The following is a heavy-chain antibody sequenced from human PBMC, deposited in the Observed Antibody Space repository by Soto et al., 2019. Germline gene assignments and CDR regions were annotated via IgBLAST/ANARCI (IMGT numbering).Heavy chain of an antibody. CDR2: INPHSGNT. V-gene: IGHV1-8*01. CDR1: GYTFTNYD. D-gene: IGHD3-10*01. J-gene: IGHJ6*03. CDR3: ARALAEPSGGGNGYYYNMDV. Sequence: GASVKVSCKASGYTFTNYDINWVRQATGQGLEWMGWINPHSGNTGYARKFQGRVTMTRSTSVTTAYMELSSLISEDTAVYYCARALAEPSGGGNGYYYNMDVWGKGTTVTVSS.